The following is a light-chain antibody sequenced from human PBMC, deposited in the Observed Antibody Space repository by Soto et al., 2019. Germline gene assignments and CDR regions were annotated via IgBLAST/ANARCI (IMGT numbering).Light chain of an antibody. J-gene: IGLJ2*01. Sequence: QSALTQPASVSGSPGQSITISCTGTSSDVGGYNYVSWYQQHPGKAPKLMIYDVSNRPSGVSNRFSGSKSGNTASLTISGLQAEDEADYYCISYTSSSTLFGGGTQVTVL. CDR3: ISYTSSSTL. CDR1: SSDVGGYNY. V-gene: IGLV2-14*01. CDR2: DVS.